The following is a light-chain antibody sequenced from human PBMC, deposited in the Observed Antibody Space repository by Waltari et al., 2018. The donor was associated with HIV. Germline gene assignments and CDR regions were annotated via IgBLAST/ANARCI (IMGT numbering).Light chain of an antibody. CDR2: AAS. J-gene: IGKJ2*01. CDR1: QGISHS. V-gene: IGKV1-NL1*01. Sequence: DIQMTQSPSSLSASVGDRVTITCRASQGISHSLAWYQQKPGKAPNVLLYAASKLESGVPPRFSCGGSGTDYTLTISNLQPEDFTTYYCQQSYEIPYTFGQGTKLDIK. CDR3: QQSYEIPYT.